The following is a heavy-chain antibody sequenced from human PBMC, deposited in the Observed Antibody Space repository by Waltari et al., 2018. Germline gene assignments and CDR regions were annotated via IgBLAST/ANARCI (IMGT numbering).Heavy chain of an antibody. D-gene: IGHD2-2*01. CDR2: MNPNSGNT. V-gene: IGHV1-8*01. Sequence: QVQLVQSGAEVKKPGASVKVSCKASGYTFTSYDINWVRQATGQGLEWMGWMNPNSGNTGYAQKFQGRVTMTRNTSRSTAYMELSSLRSEDTAVYYCAREIVVVPAAMKDYYYYYMDVWGKGTTVTVSS. CDR1: GYTFTSYD. CDR3: AREIVVVPAAMKDYYYYYMDV. J-gene: IGHJ6*03.